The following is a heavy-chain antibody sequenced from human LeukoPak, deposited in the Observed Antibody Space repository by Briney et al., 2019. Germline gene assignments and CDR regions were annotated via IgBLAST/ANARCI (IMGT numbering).Heavy chain of an antibody. CDR1: GFTFSSYS. D-gene: IGHD4-17*01. CDR2: IRSDNSAT. J-gene: IGHJ4*02. Sequence: SGGSVSLSCAVSGFTFSSYSLNWVRQAPGKGLEWVSYIRSDNSATYHADSVKGLFTVSRDNAKNSLNLQMNSLSAGDTAVYYCARGPNDGDRVDFLVSWGQGAKVTVSA. V-gene: IGHV3-48*04. CDR3: ARGPNDGDRVDFLVS.